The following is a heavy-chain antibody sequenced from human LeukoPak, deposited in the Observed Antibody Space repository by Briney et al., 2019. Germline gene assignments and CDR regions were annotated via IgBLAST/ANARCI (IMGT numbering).Heavy chain of an antibody. J-gene: IGHJ6*02. Sequence: SVKVSRKASGGTFSSYAISWVRQAPGQELEWMGGIIPIFGTANYAQKFQGRVTITADESTSTAYMELSSLRSEDTAVYYCAREGTRFLEWLSILKKSNYYYYYGMDVWGQGTTVTVSS. CDR2: IIPIFGTA. CDR3: AREGTRFLEWLSILKKSNYYYYYGMDV. D-gene: IGHD3-3*01. V-gene: IGHV1-69*13. CDR1: GGTFSSYA.